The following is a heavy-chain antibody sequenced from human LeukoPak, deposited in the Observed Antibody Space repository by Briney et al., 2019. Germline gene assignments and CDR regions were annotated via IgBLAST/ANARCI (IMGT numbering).Heavy chain of an antibody. Sequence: SETLSLTCAVSGGSISSGGYSWSWIRQPPGKGLEWIGEINHSGSTNYNPSLKSRVTISVDTSKNQFSLKLSSVTAADTAVYYCARGYSSSWFWYYGMDVWGQGTTVTVSS. D-gene: IGHD6-13*01. CDR3: ARGYSSSWFWYYGMDV. CDR2: INHSGST. CDR1: GGSISSGGYS. J-gene: IGHJ6*02. V-gene: IGHV4-34*01.